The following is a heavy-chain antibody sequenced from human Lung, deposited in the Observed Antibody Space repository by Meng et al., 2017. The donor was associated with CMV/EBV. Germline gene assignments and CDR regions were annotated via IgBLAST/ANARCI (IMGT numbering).Heavy chain of an antibody. CDR1: GFSLRTDGVG. D-gene: IGHD3-3*01. V-gene: IGHV2-5*01. J-gene: IGHJ4*02. Sequence: IFSGFSLRTDGVGVGWIRQPPGKALEWFALIYWNDDKRYRPSLRNRLTVTKDTSKNQVVLTMTNMDPVDTATYYCAHRIFWSGYYDYWGQGILVTVSS. CDR3: AHRIFWSGYYDY. CDR2: IYWNDDK.